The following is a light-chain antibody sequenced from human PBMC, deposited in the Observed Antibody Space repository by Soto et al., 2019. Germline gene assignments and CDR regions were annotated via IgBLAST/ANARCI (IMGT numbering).Light chain of an antibody. CDR1: ESIRNN. J-gene: IGKJ1*01. Sequence: DIPMTQSPSSLSASVGDRVTITCRASESIRNNLHWYQQKPGKAPKLLIYAASTLQTGVPSRFSGGGSGAEVTPTIVSLQPEDFTTFYCQQTYSTPRGAFGQGTKVEFK. CDR3: QQTYSTPRGA. CDR2: AAS. V-gene: IGKV1-39*01.